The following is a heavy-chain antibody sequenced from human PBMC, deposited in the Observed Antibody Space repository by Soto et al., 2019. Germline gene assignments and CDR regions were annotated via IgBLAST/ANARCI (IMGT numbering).Heavy chain of an antibody. CDR3: ARDPCGGTDAFDI. D-gene: IGHD1-26*01. CDR2: ISAYNGNT. Sequence: QVKLVQSGAEVKKPGASVKVSCKASGYTFTSFGISWVRQAPGQGLEWMGWISAYNGNTNYAENLQGRVTMTTDTSTSTAYIELLSLRSDDTSVYYCARDPCGGTDAFDIWGQGTIVTASS. CDR1: GYTFTSFG. V-gene: IGHV1-18*01. J-gene: IGHJ3*02.